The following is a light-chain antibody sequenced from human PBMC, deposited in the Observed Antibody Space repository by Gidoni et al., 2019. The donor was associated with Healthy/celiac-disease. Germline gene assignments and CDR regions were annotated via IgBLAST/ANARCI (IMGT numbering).Light chain of an antibody. CDR3: QQRSNWPIT. CDR2: DAS. Sequence: EIVLTQSPATLSLSPGERATLSCRASQSVSSYLAWYQQKPGQAPRLLIYDASNRATGIPARFRGSGSGTDFTLTISSLEPEDFAVYYCQQRSNWPITFXQXTRLXIK. CDR1: QSVSSY. J-gene: IGKJ5*01. V-gene: IGKV3-11*01.